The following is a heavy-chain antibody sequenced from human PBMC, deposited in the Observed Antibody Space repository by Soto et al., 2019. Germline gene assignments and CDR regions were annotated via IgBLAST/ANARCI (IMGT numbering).Heavy chain of an antibody. CDR2: IYPGDSDT. V-gene: IGHV5-51*01. J-gene: IGHJ6*03. Sequence: GESLKISCKGSGYSFTSYWIGWVRQMPGKGLEWMGIIYPGDSDTRYSPSFQGQVTISADKSISTAYLQWSSLKASDTAMYYCARHVDPSIYYYYYMDVWGKGTTVTVSS. CDR3: ARHVDPSIYYYYYMDV. D-gene: IGHD2-21*01. CDR1: GYSFTSYW.